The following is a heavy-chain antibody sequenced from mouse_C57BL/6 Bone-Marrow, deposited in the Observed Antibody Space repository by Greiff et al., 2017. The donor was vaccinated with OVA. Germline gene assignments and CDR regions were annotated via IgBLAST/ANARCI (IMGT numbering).Heavy chain of an antibody. CDR3: TTRAMDY. CDR2: IDPENGDT. J-gene: IGHJ4*01. V-gene: IGHV14-4*01. Sequence: VQLKQSGAELVRPGASVKLSCTASGFNIKDDYMHWVKQRPEQGLEWIGWIDPENGDTEYASKFQGKATIPADTSSNTAYLQLSSLTSEDTAVYYCTTRAMDYWGQGTSVTVSS. CDR1: GFNIKDDY.